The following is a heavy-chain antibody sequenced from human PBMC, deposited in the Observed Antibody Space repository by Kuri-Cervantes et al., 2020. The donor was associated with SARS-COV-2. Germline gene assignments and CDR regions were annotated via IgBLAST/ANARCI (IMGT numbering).Heavy chain of an antibody. CDR3: TTDSRVVLIAFDI. Sequence: GGSLRLSCAASGFTFSGHWIHWVRQAPGKGLEWVGRIKSKTDGGTTDYAAPVKGRFTISSDDSKNTLYLQMNSLKTEDTAVYYCTTDSRVVLIAFDIWGQGTMVTVSS. CDR2: IKSKTDGGTT. V-gene: IGHV3-15*07. J-gene: IGHJ3*02. CDR1: GFTFSGHW. D-gene: IGHD2-15*01.